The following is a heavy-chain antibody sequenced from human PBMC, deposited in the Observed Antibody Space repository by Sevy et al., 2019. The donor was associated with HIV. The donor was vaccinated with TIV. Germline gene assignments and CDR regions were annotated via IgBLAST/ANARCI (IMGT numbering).Heavy chain of an antibody. D-gene: IGHD6-19*01. CDR1: GGSISSYY. V-gene: IGHV4-59*01. Sequence: SETLSLTCTVSGGSISSYYWSWIRQPPGKGLEWVGYIYYSGSTNYNPSPKSRVTISVDTSKNQFSLKLSSVTAADTAVYYCARVGPSWYSRGGPYYFDYWGQGTLVTVSS. CDR3: ARVGPSWYSRGGPYYFDY. CDR2: IYYSGST. J-gene: IGHJ4*02.